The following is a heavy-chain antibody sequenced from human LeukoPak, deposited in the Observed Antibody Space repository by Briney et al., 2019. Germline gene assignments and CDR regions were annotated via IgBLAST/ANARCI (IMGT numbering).Heavy chain of an antibody. J-gene: IGHJ5*02. CDR2: MNPNSGNT. Sequence: ASVKVSCKASGYTFTSYDINWVRRATGQGLEWMGWMNPNSGNTGYAQKFQGRVTMTRNTSISTAYMELSSLRSEDTAVYYCARDPTGAYGSGSYYWFDPWGQGTLVTVSS. CDR1: GYTFTSYD. CDR3: ARDPTGAYGSGSYYWFDP. V-gene: IGHV1-8*01. D-gene: IGHD3-10*01.